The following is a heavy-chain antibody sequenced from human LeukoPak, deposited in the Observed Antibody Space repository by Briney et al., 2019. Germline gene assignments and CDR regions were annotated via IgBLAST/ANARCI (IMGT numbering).Heavy chain of an antibody. Sequence: SETLSLTCSISGGSISNRYWSWIRQPPGKGLEWIGYIYYTGSTNYNPSLKSRVTISVDPSKNQFSLKLSSVTAADKAVYYCARVIDDSSGYPPDFDIWGQGTMVTVSS. CDR3: ARVIDDSSGYPPDFDI. CDR1: GGSISNRY. V-gene: IGHV4-59*01. D-gene: IGHD3-22*01. J-gene: IGHJ3*02. CDR2: IYYTGST.